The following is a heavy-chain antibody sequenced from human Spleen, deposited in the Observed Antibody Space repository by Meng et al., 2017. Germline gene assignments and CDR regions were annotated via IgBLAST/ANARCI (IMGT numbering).Heavy chain of an antibody. J-gene: IGHJ4*01. CDR1: GFTFSNAW. V-gene: IGHV3-15*01. CDR3: SGHVDY. CDR2: MKSNVDGGTV. Sequence: EGQLWESGRGFGKPGGSLRLSFAASGFTFSNAWMTWVRQAPGKGLEWIGRMKSNVDGGTVDYAAAVKGIFFISGDDSENTFYLQMNSLKTEDTAVYYCSGHVDYWGHGTLVTVSS.